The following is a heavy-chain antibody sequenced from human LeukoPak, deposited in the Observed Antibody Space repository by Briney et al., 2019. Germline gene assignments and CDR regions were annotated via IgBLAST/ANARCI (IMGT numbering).Heavy chain of an antibody. CDR3: ASYLVAPRWYAFDI. CDR1: GGSISSSSYY. CDR2: IYYSGST. V-gene: IGHV4-39*07. D-gene: IGHD5-12*01. J-gene: IGHJ3*02. Sequence: SETLSLTCTVSGGSISSSSYYWGWIRQPPGKGLEWIGSIYYSGSTYYNPSLKSRVTISVDTSKNQFSLKLSSVTAADTAVYYCASYLVAPRWYAFDIWGQGTMVTVSS.